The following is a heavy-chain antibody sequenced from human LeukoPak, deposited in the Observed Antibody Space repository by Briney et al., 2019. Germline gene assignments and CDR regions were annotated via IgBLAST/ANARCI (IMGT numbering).Heavy chain of an antibody. CDR1: GGSISSGGYS. D-gene: IGHD6-13*01. J-gene: IGHJ5*02. V-gene: IGHV4-30-2*01. CDR3: VRGKSSSRYGSWFDP. Sequence: SETLSLTCAVSGGSISSGGYSWSWIRQPPGKGLEWIGYIYHSGSTYYNPSLKSRVTISVDRSKNQFSLKLSSVTAADTAVYYCVRGKSSSRYGSWFDPWGQGTLVTVSS. CDR2: IYHSGST.